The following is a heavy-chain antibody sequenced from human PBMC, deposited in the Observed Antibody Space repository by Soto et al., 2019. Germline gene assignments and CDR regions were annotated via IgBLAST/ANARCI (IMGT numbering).Heavy chain of an antibody. CDR3: ATLHDTGD. J-gene: IGHJ4*02. Sequence: EVQLVESGGGLVQPGGSLRLSCSASAFTFNNYWISWVRQAPGKGLEWVANINQNGSIIYYVDSVKGRFTISRDNAKNSLYLQMNRLRVDDTAVYYGATLHDTGDWGRGTLVTVSS. V-gene: IGHV3-7*01. CDR2: INQNGSII. D-gene: IGHD3-10*01. CDR1: AFTFNNYW.